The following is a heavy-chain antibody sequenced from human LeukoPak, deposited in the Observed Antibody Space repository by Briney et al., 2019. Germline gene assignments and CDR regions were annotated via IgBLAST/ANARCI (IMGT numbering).Heavy chain of an antibody. CDR2: MDPVSGGT. V-gene: IGHV1-2*02. Sequence: ASVKVSCKASGYTFTAYYIHWVRQAPGQGLEWMGWMDPVSGGTNYAQRFQGRVTMTRDLSISTAYTQLSSLRSDDTADTAVYYCARGVGSSWLDPWGQGTLVTVSS. D-gene: IGHD2-15*01. J-gene: IGHJ5*02. CDR1: GYTFTAYY. CDR3: ARGVGSSWLDP.